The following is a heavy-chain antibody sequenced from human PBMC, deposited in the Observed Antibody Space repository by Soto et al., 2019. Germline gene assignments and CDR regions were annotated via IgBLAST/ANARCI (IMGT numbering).Heavy chain of an antibody. CDR1: GGSISSGGYY. Sequence: TLSLTCTVSGGSISSGGYYWSWIRQHPGKGLEWIGYIYYSGSTYYNPSLKSRVTISVDTSKNQFSLKLSSVTAADMAVYYCAREIGDRLWFFDYWGQGTLVTVSS. V-gene: IGHV4-31*03. J-gene: IGHJ4*02. CDR2: IYYSGST. D-gene: IGHD3-10*01. CDR3: AREIGDRLWFFDY.